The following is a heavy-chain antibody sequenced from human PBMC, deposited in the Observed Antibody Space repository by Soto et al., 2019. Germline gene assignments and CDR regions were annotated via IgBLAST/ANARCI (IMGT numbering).Heavy chain of an antibody. Sequence: QVQLQESGPGLVKPSQTLSLTCTVSGGSISSGDYYWSWIRQPPGKGLEWIGYIYYSGSTYYNPSLKSRVTIAVDTSKNQFSLKLSSVTAADTAVYYCARDDNLVVRAFDIWGQGTMVTVSS. J-gene: IGHJ3*02. D-gene: IGHD2-15*01. CDR1: GGSISSGDYY. CDR2: IYYSGST. V-gene: IGHV4-30-4*01. CDR3: ARDDNLVVRAFDI.